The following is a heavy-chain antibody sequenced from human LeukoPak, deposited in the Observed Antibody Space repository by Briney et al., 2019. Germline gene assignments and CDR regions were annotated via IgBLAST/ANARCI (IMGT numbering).Heavy chain of an antibody. CDR1: RGTFYIYG. CDR2: VMAIFGRV. Sequence: SVTVSFTAPRGTFYIYGISWVRQAPGQGLEWMGGVMAIFGRVKYDQKFQGRATITTDASTSTAYMELSSLTSEDTGVYYCARGELGDRSGFSFFDYWGQGTLVTVFS. D-gene: IGHD3-22*01. J-gene: IGHJ4*02. CDR3: ARGELGDRSGFSFFDY. V-gene: IGHV1-69*05.